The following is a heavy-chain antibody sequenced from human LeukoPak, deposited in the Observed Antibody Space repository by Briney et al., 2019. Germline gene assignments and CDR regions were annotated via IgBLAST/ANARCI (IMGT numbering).Heavy chain of an antibody. CDR1: GFTFSSYG. CDR2: IRYDGSNK. Sequence: GGSLRLSCAASGFTFSSYGMHWVRQAPGKGLEWVAFIRYDGSNKYYADSVKGRFTISRDNSKNTLYLQMNSLRAEDTAVYYCAKDPQRRSSWSFDYWGQGTLVTVSS. D-gene: IGHD6-13*01. J-gene: IGHJ4*02. CDR3: AKDPQRRSSWSFDY. V-gene: IGHV3-30*02.